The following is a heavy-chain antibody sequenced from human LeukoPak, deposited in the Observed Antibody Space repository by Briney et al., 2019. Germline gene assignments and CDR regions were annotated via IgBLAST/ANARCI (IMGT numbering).Heavy chain of an antibody. J-gene: IGHJ6*03. D-gene: IGHD3-16*01. Sequence: GGSLRLSCAASGFTFSSYGMHWVRQAPGKGLEWVALISYDGSNKYYADSVKGRFTISRDNSKNTLYLQMNSLRVEDTAVYYCAKPAYAGYYYYMDVWGKGTTVTVSS. CDR2: ISYDGSNK. CDR1: GFTFSSYG. CDR3: AKPAYAGYYYYMDV. V-gene: IGHV3-30*18.